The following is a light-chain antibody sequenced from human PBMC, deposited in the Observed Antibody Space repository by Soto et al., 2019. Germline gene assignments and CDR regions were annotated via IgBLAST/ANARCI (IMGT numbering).Light chain of an antibody. CDR2: DAS. V-gene: IGKV3-15*01. Sequence: EIVLTQSPAILSVSPGERATLSCRASQSISRSLAWYQQKPGQAPRLLISDASTRATGIPARFSGSGSGTDFTPTISRLEPEDFAVYYCQQYDRSLTFGGGTKVDIK. CDR1: QSISRS. CDR3: QQYDRSLT. J-gene: IGKJ4*01.